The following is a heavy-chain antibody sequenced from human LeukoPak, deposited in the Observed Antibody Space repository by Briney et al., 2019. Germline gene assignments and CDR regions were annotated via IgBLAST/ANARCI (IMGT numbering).Heavy chain of an antibody. CDR1: GFTFSSYG. D-gene: IGHD3-22*01. V-gene: IGHV3-33*01. Sequence: GASLRLSCAASGFTFSSYGMHWVRQAPGKGLEWVAVIWYDGSNKYYADSVKGRLTISRDNSKNTLYLQMNSLRAEDTAVYYCARDGVPPYYYDSSGYLGVWGQGTLVTVSS. CDR3: ARDGVPPYYYDSSGYLGV. CDR2: IWYDGSNK. J-gene: IGHJ4*02.